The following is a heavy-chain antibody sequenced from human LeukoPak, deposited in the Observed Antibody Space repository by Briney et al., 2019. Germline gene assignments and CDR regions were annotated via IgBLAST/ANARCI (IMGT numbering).Heavy chain of an antibody. CDR3: TRSGNGWEVLDA. V-gene: IGHV4-59*01. D-gene: IGHD1-26*01. CDR1: GGSISSYY. J-gene: IGHJ5*02. Sequence: SETLSPTCTVSGGSISSYYCSWTRQTPGKGLEWIGQIYYTGSTNYSPSLKNRVTISVDTSKNQFSLKLTSATAADTAVYYCTRSGNGWEVLDAWGQGTLVIVSS. CDR2: IYYTGST.